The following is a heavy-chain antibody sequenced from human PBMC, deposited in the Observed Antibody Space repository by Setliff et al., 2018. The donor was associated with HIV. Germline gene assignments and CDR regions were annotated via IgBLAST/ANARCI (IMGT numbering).Heavy chain of an antibody. J-gene: IGHJ4*02. CDR1: GVSISNSNW. Sequence: SETLSLTCAVSGVSISNSNWWTWVRQPPGKGLEWIGEVSHSGTTNYNPSLKSRVTMSVDKSKDQFSLKLSSVTAADTAVYYCARDQRLSYWGQGTLVTVSS. CDR2: VSHSGTT. CDR3: ARDQRLSY. V-gene: IGHV4-4*02.